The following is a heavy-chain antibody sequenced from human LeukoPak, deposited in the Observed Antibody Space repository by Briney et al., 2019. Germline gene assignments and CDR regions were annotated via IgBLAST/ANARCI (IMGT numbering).Heavy chain of an antibody. J-gene: IGHJ3*02. V-gene: IGHV3-30*04. CDR3: AKDRRAAYYYEAFDI. CDR1: GFTFSTYA. CDR2: ISFDGGNK. Sequence: GRSLRLSCAASGFTFSTYAMHWVRQAPGKGLEWVAVISFDGGNKDYADSVKGRFTISRDNSKNTLFPQMNSLRAEDTAVYYCAKDRRAAYYYEAFDIWGQGTMVTVSS. D-gene: IGHD3-10*01.